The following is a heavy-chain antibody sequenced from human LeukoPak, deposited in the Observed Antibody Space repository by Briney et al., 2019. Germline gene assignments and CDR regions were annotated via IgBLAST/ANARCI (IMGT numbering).Heavy chain of an antibody. D-gene: IGHD4-17*01. V-gene: IGHV4-59*01. Sequence: SETLSLTCTVSGGSISSYYWNWVRQPPGKGLEWIGYIHYTGVTNYNPFLKSRVTISVDTSKNQFSLKLSSMTAADTAVYSCASGHGDYAGYLDYWGQGTLVTVSS. CDR3: ASGHGDYAGYLDY. CDR1: GGSISSYY. CDR2: IHYTGVT. J-gene: IGHJ4*02.